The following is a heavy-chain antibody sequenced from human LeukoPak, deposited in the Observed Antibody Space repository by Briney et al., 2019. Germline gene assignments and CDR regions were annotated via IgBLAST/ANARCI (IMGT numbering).Heavy chain of an antibody. CDR1: GFTFSSYG. D-gene: IGHD3-22*01. V-gene: IGHV3-30*02. Sequence: GGSLRLSCGASGFTFSSYGMHWVRQAPGKGLEWVAFIRYDGSNKYYADSVKGRFTISRGNSKNTLYLQMNSLRAEDTAVYYCAKDLYDSSGYYPDYWGQGTLVAVSS. J-gene: IGHJ4*02. CDR2: IRYDGSNK. CDR3: AKDLYDSSGYYPDY.